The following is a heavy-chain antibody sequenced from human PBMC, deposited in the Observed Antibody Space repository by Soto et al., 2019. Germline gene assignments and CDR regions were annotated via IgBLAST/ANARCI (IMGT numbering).Heavy chain of an antibody. CDR2: IIPFSGAA. V-gene: IGHV1-69*01. CDR3: ARAWVTTVTAWFDL. CDR1: GGTLSSYA. Sequence: QVQLVQSGAEVKKPGSSVKVSCKPFGGTLSSYAMTWMRQAPGQGLEWMGGIIPFSGAANYAQKFQGRVTITADESTNTAYMDLSCLRSEDPAVYFCARAWVTTVTAWFDLWGQGTLVTVAS. D-gene: IGHD4-17*01. J-gene: IGHJ5*02.